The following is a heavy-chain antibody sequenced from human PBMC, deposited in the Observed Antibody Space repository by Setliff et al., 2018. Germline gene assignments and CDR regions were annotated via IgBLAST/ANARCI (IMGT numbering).Heavy chain of an antibody. Sequence: ASVKVSCKTSGYTFISYGLSWMRQAPGQGLEWMGWISGYNGNTEYAQNLQGRVTMTRDTSTSTVYMELSSLRSEDTAVYYCARSLSFLGGYYYYYMDVWGKGTTVTVSS. CDR3: ARSLSFLGGYYYYYMDV. D-gene: IGHD3-16*02. CDR1: GYTFISYG. J-gene: IGHJ6*03. CDR2: ISGYNGNT. V-gene: IGHV1-18*01.